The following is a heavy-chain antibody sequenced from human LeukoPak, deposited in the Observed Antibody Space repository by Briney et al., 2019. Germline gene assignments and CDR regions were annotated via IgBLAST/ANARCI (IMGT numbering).Heavy chain of an antibody. V-gene: IGHV3-49*03. CDR1: GFTFGDYA. CDR3: TRDRGAYNLYDY. CDR2: IRSKAYGETA. D-gene: IGHD1-1*01. Sequence: GGSLRLSCTASGFTFGDYAMSWIRQAPGKGLEWVGFIRSKAYGETADYAASVKGRFTISRDDSKAIAYLQMNSLKTEVTAVYHCTRDRGAYNLYDYWGQGTLVTVSS. J-gene: IGHJ4*02.